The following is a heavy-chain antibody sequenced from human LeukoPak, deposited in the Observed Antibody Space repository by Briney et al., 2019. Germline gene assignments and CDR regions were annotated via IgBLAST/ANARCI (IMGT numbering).Heavy chain of an antibody. CDR2: ISGSGGST. Sequence: PGGSLTLSCAASGFTFSSYAMSWVRQAPGKGLEWVSAISGSGGSTYYADSVKGRFTISRDSSKNTLFLQMNSLRAEDTAVYYCAKAASRFWDCTGGSCSGYFFDYWGQGTLVTVSS. J-gene: IGHJ4*02. D-gene: IGHD2-15*01. V-gene: IGHV3-23*01. CDR1: GFTFSSYA. CDR3: AKAASRFWDCTGGSCSGYFFDY.